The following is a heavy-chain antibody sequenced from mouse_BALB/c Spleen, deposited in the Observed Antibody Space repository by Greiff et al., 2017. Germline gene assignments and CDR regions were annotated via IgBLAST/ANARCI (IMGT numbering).Heavy chain of an antibody. CDR2: INPSTGYT. Sequence: QVQLQQSGAELAKPGASVKMSCKASGYTFTSYWMHWVKQRPGQGLEWIGYINPSTGYTEYNQKFKDKATLTADKSSSTAYMQLSSLTSEDSAVYYCASGDGYSGFDYWGQGTTLTVSS. J-gene: IGHJ2*01. CDR1: GYTFTSYW. D-gene: IGHD2-3*01. CDR3: ASGDGYSGFDY. V-gene: IGHV1-7*01.